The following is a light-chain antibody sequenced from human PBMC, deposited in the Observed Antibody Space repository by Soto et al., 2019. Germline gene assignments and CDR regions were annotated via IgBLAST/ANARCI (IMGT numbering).Light chain of an antibody. V-gene: IGLV2-14*01. CDR2: EVS. CDR1: SSDVGTYNY. Sequence: QSVLTQPASVSGSPGQSITISCTGTSSDVGTYNYVSWYQQHSAKAPKLMIYEVSNRPSGVSNRFSGSKSGNTASLTISGLQAEDEDDYYCSAYTSRLTLYVFGSGTKVTVL. J-gene: IGLJ1*01. CDR3: SAYTSRLTLYV.